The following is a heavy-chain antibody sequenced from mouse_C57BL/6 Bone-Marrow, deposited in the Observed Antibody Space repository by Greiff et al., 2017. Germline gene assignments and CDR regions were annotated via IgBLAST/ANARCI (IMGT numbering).Heavy chain of an antibody. Sequence: EVKLQESGPGLVKPSQSLSLTCSVTGYSITSGYYWNWIRQFPGNKLEWMGYISYDGSNNYNPSLKNRISITRDTSKNQFFLKLNSVTTEDTATYYCAREPIFITTVVARGLFDYWGQGTTLTVSS. CDR2: ISYDGSN. D-gene: IGHD1-1*01. V-gene: IGHV3-6*01. CDR3: AREPIFITTVVARGLFDY. CDR1: GYSITSGYY. J-gene: IGHJ2*01.